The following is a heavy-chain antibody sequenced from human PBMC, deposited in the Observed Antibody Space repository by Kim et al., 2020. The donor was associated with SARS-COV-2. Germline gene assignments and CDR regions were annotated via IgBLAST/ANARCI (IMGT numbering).Heavy chain of an antibody. Sequence: GGSLRLSCAASGFTFSSYGMHWVRQAPGKGLEWVAVIWYDGSNKYYADSVKGRFTISRDNSKNTLYLQMNSLRAEDTAVYYCARGLDYYDSSGYDDAFDIWGQGTMVTVSS. CDR3: ARGLDYYDSSGYDDAFDI. CDR2: IWYDGSNK. CDR1: GFTFSSYG. J-gene: IGHJ3*02. V-gene: IGHV3-33*01. D-gene: IGHD3-22*01.